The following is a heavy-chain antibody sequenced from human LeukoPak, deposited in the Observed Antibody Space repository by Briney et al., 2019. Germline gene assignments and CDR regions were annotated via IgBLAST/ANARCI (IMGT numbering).Heavy chain of an antibody. D-gene: IGHD3-10*01. CDR3: ARDRAVWFGEPLRFDP. Sequence: SETLSLTCTVSDGSISSYYWSWIRQPPGKGLEWIGYIYYSGSTNYNPSLKSRVTISVDTSKNQFSLKLSSVTAADTAVYYCARDRAVWFGEPLRFDPWGQGTLVTVSS. V-gene: IGHV4-59*01. J-gene: IGHJ5*02. CDR2: IYYSGST. CDR1: DGSISSYY.